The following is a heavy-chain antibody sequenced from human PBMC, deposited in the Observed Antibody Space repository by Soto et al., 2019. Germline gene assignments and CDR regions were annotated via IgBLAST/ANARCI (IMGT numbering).Heavy chain of an antibody. V-gene: IGHV4-30-4*01. CDR1: GGSISSGDYY. CDR3: ARGYPNYGGDCFDY. Sequence: QVQLQESGPGLVKPSQTLSLTCTVSGGSISSGDYYWSWIRQPPVKGLEWIGYIYYSGSTDYNPCLKSRVTISVDRSKSQSPLKLSSVTGADTAVYYCARGYPNYGGDCFDYWGQGTLVTVAS. D-gene: IGHD3-16*01. J-gene: IGHJ4*02. CDR2: IYYSGST.